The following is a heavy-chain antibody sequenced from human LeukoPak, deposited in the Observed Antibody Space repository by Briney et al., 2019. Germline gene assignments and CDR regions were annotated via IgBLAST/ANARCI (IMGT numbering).Heavy chain of an antibody. J-gene: IGHJ4*02. V-gene: IGHV3-21*01. CDR3: ATRAARYYDILTGYPDHDY. CDR2: ISSSSYI. CDR1: GFTFSSYS. Sequence: GGSLRLSCAASGFTFSSYSMNWVRQAPGKGLEWVSSISSSSYIYYADSVKGRFTISRDNAKNSLYLQMNSLRAEDTAVYYCATRAARYYDILTGYPDHDYWGQGTLVTVSS. D-gene: IGHD3-9*01.